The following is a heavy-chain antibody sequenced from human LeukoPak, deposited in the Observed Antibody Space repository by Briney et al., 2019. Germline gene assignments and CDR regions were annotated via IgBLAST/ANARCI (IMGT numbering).Heavy chain of an antibody. D-gene: IGHD3-3*01. CDR1: GGSISSSSYY. CDR3: ARQLPSYYDFWSGYSSMYYFGY. J-gene: IGHJ4*02. V-gene: IGHV4-39*01. Sequence: PSETLSLTCTVSGGSISSSSYYWGWIRQPPGTGLEWIGSIYYSGSTYYNPSLKSRVTISVDTSKNQFSLKLSSVTAADTAVYYCARQLPSYYDFWSGYSSMYYFGYWGQGTLVTVSS. CDR2: IYYSGST.